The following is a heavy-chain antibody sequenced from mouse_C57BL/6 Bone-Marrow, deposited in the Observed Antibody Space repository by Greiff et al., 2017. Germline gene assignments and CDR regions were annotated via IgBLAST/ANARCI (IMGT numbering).Heavy chain of an antibody. Sequence: VQLQQSGAELVRPGTSVKMSCKASGYTFTNYWIGWAKQRPGHGLEWIGDIYPGGGYTNYNEKFKGKATLTADKSSSTAYMQFSSLTSEDSAIYYGARRGYDYDGVRYAMDYWGQGTSVTVSS. CDR1: GYTFTNYW. V-gene: IGHV1-63*01. CDR3: ARRGYDYDGVRYAMDY. CDR2: IYPGGGYT. D-gene: IGHD2-4*01. J-gene: IGHJ4*01.